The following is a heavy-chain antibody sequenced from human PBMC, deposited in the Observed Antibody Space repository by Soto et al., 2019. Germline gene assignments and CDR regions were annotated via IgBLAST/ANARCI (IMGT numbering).Heavy chain of an antibody. CDR1: GFTFTSSA. CDR2: IVVGSGNT. V-gene: IGHV1-58*02. CDR3: AAVSLRTVTTTFTTFDP. Sequence: SLKVSCKASGFTFTSSAMQWVRQARGQRLEWIGWIVVGSGNTNYAQKFQERVTITRDMSTSTAYMELSSLRSEGTAVYYCAAVSLRTVTTTFTTFDPWGQGTLVTVSS. D-gene: IGHD4-17*01. J-gene: IGHJ5*02.